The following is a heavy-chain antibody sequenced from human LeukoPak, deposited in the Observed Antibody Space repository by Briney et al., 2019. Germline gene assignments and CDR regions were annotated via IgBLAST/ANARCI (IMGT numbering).Heavy chain of an antibody. Sequence: GGSLRLSCAASGFTFSSYAMSWVHQAPGKGLEWVSAISGSGGSTYYADSVKGRYTISRDNSKNTLYLQMNSLRAEDTDVYYCATWAAKILGTDTWGQGTLVTVSS. V-gene: IGHV3-23*01. CDR1: GFTFSSYA. CDR3: ATWAAKILGTDT. J-gene: IGHJ5*02. D-gene: IGHD3-3*01. CDR2: ISGSGGST.